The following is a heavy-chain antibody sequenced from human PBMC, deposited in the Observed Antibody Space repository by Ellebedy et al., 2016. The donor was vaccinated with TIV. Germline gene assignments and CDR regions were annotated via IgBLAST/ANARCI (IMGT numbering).Heavy chain of an antibody. CDR2: INHSGST. V-gene: IGHV4-4*02. Sequence: SETLSLTXAVSGGSISSSNWWSWVRQPPGKGLEWIGEINHSGSTNYNPSLKSRVTISVDTSKNQFSLKLSSVTAADTAVYYCARGGVFPVTLFDYWGQGTLVTVSS. CDR3: ARGGVFPVTLFDY. D-gene: IGHD4-17*01. J-gene: IGHJ4*02. CDR1: GGSISSSNW.